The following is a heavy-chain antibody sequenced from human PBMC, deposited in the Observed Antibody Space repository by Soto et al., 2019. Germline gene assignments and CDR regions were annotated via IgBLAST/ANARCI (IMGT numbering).Heavy chain of an antibody. Sequence: PSETLSLTCTASGGSVNSGSYYWSWLRQPPGKGLEWIGNINHSGTANYNPSLKTRATISVDTSKKHFSLKLTSVTSADTAVYYCARGLDFYGSGSPDLNGYWGQGTLVTVSS. D-gene: IGHD3-10*01. CDR3: ARGLDFYGSGSPDLNGY. CDR1: GGSVNSGSYY. V-gene: IGHV4-61*03. CDR2: INHSGTA. J-gene: IGHJ4*02.